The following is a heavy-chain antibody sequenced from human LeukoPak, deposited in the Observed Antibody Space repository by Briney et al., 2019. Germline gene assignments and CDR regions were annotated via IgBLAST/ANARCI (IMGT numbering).Heavy chain of an antibody. J-gene: IGHJ4*02. CDR1: GYTFTSYG. D-gene: IGHD1-1*01. CDR3: ARGGFERRGHYYFDC. CDR2: ISAYNGNT. V-gene: IGHV1-18*01. Sequence: ASVKVSCKASGYTFTSYGISWVRQAPGQGLKWMGWISAYNGNTTYAQKLQGRVTMTTDTPTSTASMELRSLRSDDTAVYYCARGGFERRGHYYFDCWGQGTLVTVSS.